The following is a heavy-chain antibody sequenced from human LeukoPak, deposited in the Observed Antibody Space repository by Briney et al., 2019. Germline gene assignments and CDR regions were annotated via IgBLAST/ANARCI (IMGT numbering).Heavy chain of an antibody. CDR2: ISDSGRIT. CDR3: ANGYSTYGDGQGDLHH. J-gene: IGHJ1*01. D-gene: IGHD2-8*01. Sequence: GGSLRLSCAASGFTFSSYAISWLRQAPGKGLEWVSDISDSGRITFYADSVKGRFTISRDNSKNTLYLRMTNLRVEDTAVYFCANGYSTYGDGQGDLHHWGQGTLVTVSS. CDR1: GFTFSSYA. V-gene: IGHV3-23*01.